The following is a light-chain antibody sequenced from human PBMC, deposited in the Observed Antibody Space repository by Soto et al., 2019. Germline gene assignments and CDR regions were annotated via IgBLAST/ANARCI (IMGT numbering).Light chain of an antibody. Sequence: DIQMTQSPSSLSASVGDRVTITCRASESISNKLNWYQQKPGKAPAFLISAASRLHSGVPSRFSGSGSGTDFTLTISNLQHEDFATYYCQQGYRTPFTFGPGTKVDIK. CDR3: QQGYRTPFT. CDR1: ESISNK. J-gene: IGKJ3*01. V-gene: IGKV1-39*01. CDR2: AAS.